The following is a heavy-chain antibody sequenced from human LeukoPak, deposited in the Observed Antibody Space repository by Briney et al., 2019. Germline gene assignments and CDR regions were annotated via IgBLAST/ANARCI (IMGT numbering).Heavy chain of an antibody. V-gene: IGHV3-7*01. Sequence: TGGSLRLSCAASGFTFSSSWMTWVRQAPGKGLEWVASINQDGGEIHYVDSVKGRFTISRDNSKNTLYLQMNSLRAEDTAVYYCAKGSKEVLFTRDHYMDVWGKGTTVTMSS. CDR2: INQDGGEI. J-gene: IGHJ6*03. CDR1: GFTFSSSW. CDR3: AKGSKEVLFTRDHYMDV. D-gene: IGHD3-3*01.